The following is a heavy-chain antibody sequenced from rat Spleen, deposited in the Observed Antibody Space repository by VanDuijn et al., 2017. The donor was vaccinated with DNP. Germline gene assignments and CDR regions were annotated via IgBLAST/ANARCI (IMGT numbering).Heavy chain of an antibody. CDR3: TRGYNNYGFFDY. Sequence: QVQLKESGPGLVQPSQTLSLTCVVSGFSLTSYGVSWVRQPPGKGLEWIALISSGGGTYHNSALKSRLSISRDTSKSQVFLKMNSLQTEDTAIYFCTRGYNNYGFFDYWGHGVMVTVSS. V-gene: IGHV2S12*01. CDR1: GFSLTSYG. D-gene: IGHD1-10*01. CDR2: ISSGGGT. J-gene: IGHJ2*01.